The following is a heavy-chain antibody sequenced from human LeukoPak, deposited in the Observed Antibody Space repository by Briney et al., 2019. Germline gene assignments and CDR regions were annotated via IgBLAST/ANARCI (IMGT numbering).Heavy chain of an antibody. V-gene: IGHV3-30*18. J-gene: IGHJ4*02. D-gene: IGHD3-22*01. CDR1: GFTFSSYG. Sequence: GGSLRLSCAASGFTFSSYGTHWVRQAPGKGLEWVAVISYDGSNKYYADSVKGRFTISRDNSKNTLYLQMNSLRAEDTAVYYCAKDVITTSDYWGQGTLVTVSS. CDR2: ISYDGSNK. CDR3: AKDVITTSDY.